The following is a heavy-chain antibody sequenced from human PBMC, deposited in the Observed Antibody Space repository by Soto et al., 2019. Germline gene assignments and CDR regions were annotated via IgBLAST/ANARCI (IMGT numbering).Heavy chain of an antibody. Sequence: PSEPLSLTCPVSGGSISSGGYCWSWIRQHPGKGLEWIGYIYYSGSTYYNPSLKSRVTISVDTSKNQFSLKLSSVTAADTAVYYCARASGIMVRGAIDYWGQGTLVTVSS. J-gene: IGHJ4*02. CDR1: GGSISSGGYC. V-gene: IGHV4-31*03. D-gene: IGHD3-10*01. CDR3: ARASGIMVRGAIDY. CDR2: IYYSGST.